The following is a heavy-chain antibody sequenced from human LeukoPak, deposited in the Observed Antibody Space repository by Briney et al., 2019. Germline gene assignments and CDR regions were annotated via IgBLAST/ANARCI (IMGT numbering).Heavy chain of an antibody. CDR3: ERFPD. CDR1: GFTFSSYA. V-gene: IGHV3-30-3*01. Sequence: PGRSLRLSCAASGFTFSSYAMHWVRQAPGKGLEWVAVISYDGSNKYYADSVKGRFTISRDNSKNTLYLQMNSLRAEDTAVYYCERFPDWGQGTLVTVSS. CDR2: ISYDGSNK. J-gene: IGHJ4*02. D-gene: IGHD3-16*01.